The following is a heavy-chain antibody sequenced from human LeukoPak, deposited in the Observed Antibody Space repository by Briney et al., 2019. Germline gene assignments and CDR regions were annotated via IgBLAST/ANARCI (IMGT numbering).Heavy chain of an antibody. CDR1: GFTFTNYA. V-gene: IGHV7-4-1*02. D-gene: IGHD3-22*01. J-gene: IGHJ4*02. CDR3: AIIGDSSGYYFSLDY. CDR2: INTNTGHP. Sequence: GGSLRLSCAASGFTFTNYALNWVRQAPGQGLEWMGWINTNTGHPTYAQGFAGRFVFSLATSVRTAYLQISSLKADDTAVYFCAIIGDSSGYYFSLDYWGQGTLVTVSS.